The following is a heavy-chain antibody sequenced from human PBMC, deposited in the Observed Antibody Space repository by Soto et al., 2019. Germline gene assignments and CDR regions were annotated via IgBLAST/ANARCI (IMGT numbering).Heavy chain of an antibody. CDR1: GFTFSSYG. D-gene: IGHD6-13*01. J-gene: IGHJ6*02. Sequence: PGGSLRLSCAASGFTFSSYGMHWVRQAPGKGLEWVAVISYDGSNKYYADSVKGRFTISRDNSKNTLYLQMNSLRAEDTAVYYCAKDWYSSSSYYYYYGMDVWGQGTTV. CDR2: ISYDGSNK. CDR3: AKDWYSSSSYYYYYGMDV. V-gene: IGHV3-30*18.